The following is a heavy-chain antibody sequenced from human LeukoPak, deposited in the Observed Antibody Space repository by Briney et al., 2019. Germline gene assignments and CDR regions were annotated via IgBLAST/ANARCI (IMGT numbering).Heavy chain of an antibody. V-gene: IGHV3-48*01. CDR3: ARVLWELYFDY. CDR2: ISSSSSTI. CDR1: GFTFSSYS. Sequence: PGGSLRLSCAASGFTFSSYSMNWVRQAPGKGLEWVSSISSSSSTIYYADSVKGRFTISRDNAKNSLYLQMNSLRAEDTAVYYCARVLWELYFDYWGQGTLVTVSS. J-gene: IGHJ4*02. D-gene: IGHD1-26*01.